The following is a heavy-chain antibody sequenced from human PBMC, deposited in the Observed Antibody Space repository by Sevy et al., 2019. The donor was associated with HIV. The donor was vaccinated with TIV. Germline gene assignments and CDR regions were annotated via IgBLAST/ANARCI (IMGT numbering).Heavy chain of an antibody. CDR2: IWYDGRTE. J-gene: IGHJ5*01. CDR1: GFTFSSYA. CDR3: ARDAARVIVPTAGFDS. D-gene: IGHD1-1*01. V-gene: IGHV3-33*08. Sequence: GGSLRLSCAASGFTFSSYAMHWVRQAPGKGLEWVAAIWYDGRTERYADSVQGRFTISRDNSKKTLHLQMNSLRAEDTALYYCARDAARVIVPTAGFDSWGQGTLVTVSS.